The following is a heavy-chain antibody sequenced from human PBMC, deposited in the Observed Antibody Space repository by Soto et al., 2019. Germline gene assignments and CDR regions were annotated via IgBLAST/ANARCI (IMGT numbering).Heavy chain of an antibody. Sequence: EVQLLESGGGLVQPGGSLRLSCAASGFTFSSYAMSWVRQAPGKGLEWVSAISGSGGSTYYADSVKGRCTISRDNSKNTLYLQMNSLRAEDTAVYYCAKDPIGPGGYFAYWGQGTLVTVSS. CDR3: AKDPIGPGGYFAY. D-gene: IGHD3-10*01. CDR2: ISGSGGST. J-gene: IGHJ4*02. CDR1: GFTFSSYA. V-gene: IGHV3-23*01.